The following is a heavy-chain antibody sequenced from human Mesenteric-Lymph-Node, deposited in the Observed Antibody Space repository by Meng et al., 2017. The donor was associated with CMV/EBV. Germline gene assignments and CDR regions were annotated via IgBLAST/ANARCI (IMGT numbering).Heavy chain of an antibody. J-gene: IGHJ4*02. D-gene: IGHD6-13*01. Sequence: KADAYTFTSYAMHWVRQAPGQRREWMGWINAGNGNTKYSQKFQGRVTITRDTSASTAYMELSSLRSEDTAVYYCARETSIAAAAAFDYWGQGTLVTVSS. CDR3: ARETSIAAAAAFDY. V-gene: IGHV1-3*01. CDR1: AYTFTSYA. CDR2: INAGNGNT.